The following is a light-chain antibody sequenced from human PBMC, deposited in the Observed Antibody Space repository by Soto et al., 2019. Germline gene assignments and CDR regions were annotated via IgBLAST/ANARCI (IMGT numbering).Light chain of an antibody. CDR1: QSVSSTY. CDR2: GAS. V-gene: IGKV3-20*01. CDR3: QHYGSSPFA. Sequence: EIVLTQSPGTLSLSPGERATLSCRASQSVSSTYLAWYQQKPGQAPRLLIYGASNRATGIPDRFSGSGSGTEFTLTISRLAPEDFAVYYCQHYGSSPFAFGPGTKVDI. J-gene: IGKJ3*01.